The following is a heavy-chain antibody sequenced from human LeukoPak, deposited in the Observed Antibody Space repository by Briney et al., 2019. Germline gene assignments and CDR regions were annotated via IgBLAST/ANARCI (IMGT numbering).Heavy chain of an antibody. CDR3: ARDRQWLVPYYYYMDV. J-gene: IGHJ6*03. V-gene: IGHV1-46*01. Sequence: ASVKVSCKASGYTFTDYHMHWVRQAPGQGLEWMGIINPSGDSTSYAQKFQGRVSMTRDMSTSTVYMELSSLRSEDTAVYYCARDRQWLVPYYYYMDVWGKGTTVTVSS. CDR2: INPSGDST. D-gene: IGHD6-19*01. CDR1: GYTFTDYH.